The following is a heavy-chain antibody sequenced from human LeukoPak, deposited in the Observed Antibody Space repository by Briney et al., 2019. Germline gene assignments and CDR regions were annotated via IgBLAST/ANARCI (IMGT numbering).Heavy chain of an antibody. Sequence: SETLSLTCTVAGGSISSYYWSWIRQPPGKGLEWIGYIYYSGSTNYNPSLKSRVTISVDTSNNQFSLKLSSVTAADTPVYYCARNYDFWSGYHFDHWAQGPLDPLPS. D-gene: IGHD3-3*01. J-gene: IGHJ4*02. CDR1: GGSISSYY. CDR3: ARNYDFWSGYHFDH. V-gene: IGHV4-59*01. CDR2: IYYSGST.